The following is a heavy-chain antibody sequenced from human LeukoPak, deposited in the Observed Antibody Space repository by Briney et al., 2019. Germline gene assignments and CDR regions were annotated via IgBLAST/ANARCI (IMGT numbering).Heavy chain of an antibody. CDR3: ARGRHTTVVIEKGYYFDY. V-gene: IGHV3-33*01. Sequence: GGSLRLSCAASGFTFSSYGMHWVRQAPGKGLEWVAVIWYDGSNKYYADSVKGRFTISRGNSKNTLYLQMNSLRAEDTAVYYCARGRHTTVVIEKGYYFDYWGQGTLVTVSS. J-gene: IGHJ4*02. CDR2: IWYDGSNK. CDR1: GFTFSSYG. D-gene: IGHD4-23*01.